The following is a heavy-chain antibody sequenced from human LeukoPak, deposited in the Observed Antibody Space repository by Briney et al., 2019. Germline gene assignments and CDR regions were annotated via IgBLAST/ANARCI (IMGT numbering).Heavy chain of an antibody. CDR3: AKTHYYDTSGLDY. Sequence: GGSLRLSCAASGFTFSSYAMSWVRQAPGKGLEWVSAISGSGSTIYYADSVKGRFTISRDSAKSSLYLQMNSLRAEDTAVYYCAKTHYYDTSGLDYWGQGTLVTVSS. CDR1: GFTFSSYA. D-gene: IGHD3-22*01. CDR2: ISGSGSTI. V-gene: IGHV3-23*01. J-gene: IGHJ4*02.